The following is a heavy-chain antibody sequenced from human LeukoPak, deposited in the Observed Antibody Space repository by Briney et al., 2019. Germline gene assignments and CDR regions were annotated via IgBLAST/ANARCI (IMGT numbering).Heavy chain of an antibody. Sequence: GSLRLSCAASGFTFDDYGMSWVRHAPGKGLGWVSGINWNGGSTGYADPVKGRFTNSRDKARNSLSLQMNSLRAEDTALYYCARDLYGDDEADYGGQGTLVTVSS. J-gene: IGHJ4*02. CDR1: GFTFDDYG. D-gene: IGHD4-17*01. V-gene: IGHV3-20*04. CDR2: INWNGGST. CDR3: ARDLYGDDEADY.